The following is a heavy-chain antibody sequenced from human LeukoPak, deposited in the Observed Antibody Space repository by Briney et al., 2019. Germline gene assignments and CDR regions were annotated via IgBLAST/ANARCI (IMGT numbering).Heavy chain of an antibody. CDR1: GYTFSGYQ. CDR2: INPNSGDT. J-gene: IGHJ4*02. D-gene: IGHD3-16*02. V-gene: IGHV1-2*02. Sequence: GASVTVSCKASGYTFSGYQIHWVRQAPGQGLECMGWINPNSGDTNYAQKFQGRVTMTSDTSISTAYMELSRLSSDDTAVYSCARGAVSGTYRYLYWGQGTLVTVSS. CDR3: ARGAVSGTYRYLY.